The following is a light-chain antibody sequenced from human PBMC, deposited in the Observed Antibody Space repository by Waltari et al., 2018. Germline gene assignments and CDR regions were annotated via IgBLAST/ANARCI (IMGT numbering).Light chain of an antibody. CDR3: QQYYNTPLT. CDR1: ESVLYSSNKKNH. CDR2: WAS. J-gene: IGKJ4*01. Sequence: DIVMTQSPESLAVSLGERATISCKTSESVLYSSNKKNHLAWYQQKPGQPPRLLLYWASTRESGVPDRFIGSGSETDFTLTVTSLQAEDVAVYYCQQYYNTPLTFGGGTKVEVK. V-gene: IGKV4-1*01.